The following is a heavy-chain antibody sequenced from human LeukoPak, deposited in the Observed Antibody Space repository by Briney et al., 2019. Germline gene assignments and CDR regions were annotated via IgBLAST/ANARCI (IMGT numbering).Heavy chain of an antibody. D-gene: IGHD2-2*01. J-gene: IGHJ6*03. CDR2: ISGSGGST. Sequence: SGGSLRLSCAASGFTFSSYAMSWVRQAPGKGLEWVSAISGSGGSTYYADSVKGRFTISRDNSKNTLYLQMNSLRAEDTAVYYCAKDLPDIVVVPAEDYYYMDVWGKGTTVTVSS. CDR3: AKDLPDIVVVPAEDYYYMDV. CDR1: GFTFSSYA. V-gene: IGHV3-23*01.